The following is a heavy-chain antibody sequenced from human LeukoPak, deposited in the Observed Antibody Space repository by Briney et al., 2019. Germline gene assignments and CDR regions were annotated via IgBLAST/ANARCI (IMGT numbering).Heavy chain of an antibody. CDR1: GFTFSSYV. D-gene: IGHD2-2*01. CDR2: ISYDGSNK. Sequence: GGSLRLSCAASGFTFSSYVIHWVRQAPGKGLEWVAVISYDGSNKYYADSVKGRFTTSRDNSKNTLYLQMNSLRAEDTAVYYCAKGIGSTSYRQYYFDYWGQGTLVTVSS. CDR3: AKGIGSTSYRQYYFDY. V-gene: IGHV3-30-3*01. J-gene: IGHJ4*02.